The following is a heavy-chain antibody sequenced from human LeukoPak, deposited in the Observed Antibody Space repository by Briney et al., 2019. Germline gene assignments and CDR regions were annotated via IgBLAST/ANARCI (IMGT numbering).Heavy chain of an antibody. D-gene: IGHD3-22*01. CDR3: ASTIPYYDSSGRKTQVAFDI. J-gene: IGHJ3*02. CDR2: MNPNSANT. V-gene: IGHV1-8*01. Sequence: RXAXGQXVXXXGWMNPNSANTGYAQKFQGRVTMTRNTSISTAYMELSSLRSEDTAVYYCASTIPYYDSSGRKTQVAFDIWGQGTMVTVSS.